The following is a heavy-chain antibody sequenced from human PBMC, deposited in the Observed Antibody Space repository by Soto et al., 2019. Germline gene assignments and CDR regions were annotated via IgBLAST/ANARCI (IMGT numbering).Heavy chain of an antibody. D-gene: IGHD6-13*01. V-gene: IGHV5-51*01. CDR2: IYPGDSDT. CDR3: SRHVHSSTCFFDY. Sequence: GESLKISCKASGYPFTTYWIGWVRQMPGKGLEWMGIIYPGDSDTRYNPSFQGQITISADKSINTAFLHWSSLKASDTAIYYFSRHVHSSTCFFDYWSQGTLVTVSS. CDR1: GYPFTTYW. J-gene: IGHJ4*02.